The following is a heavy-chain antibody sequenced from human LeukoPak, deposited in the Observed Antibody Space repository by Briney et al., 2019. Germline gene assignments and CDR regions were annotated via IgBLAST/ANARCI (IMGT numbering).Heavy chain of an antibody. CDR3: ARDGPGTPAGYYGSGSYGYYYYMDV. Sequence: ASVKVSCKASGYTFTSYGISWVRQAPGQGLEWMGWINAGNGNTKYSQEFQGRVTITRDTSASTAYMELRSLRSDETAVYYCARDGPGTPAGYYGSGSYGYYYYMDVWGKGTTVTISS. CDR2: INAGNGNT. CDR1: GYTFTSYG. D-gene: IGHD3-10*01. J-gene: IGHJ6*03. V-gene: IGHV1-18*01.